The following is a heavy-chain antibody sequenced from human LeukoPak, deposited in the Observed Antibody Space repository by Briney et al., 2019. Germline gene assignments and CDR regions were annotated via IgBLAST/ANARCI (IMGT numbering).Heavy chain of an antibody. CDR3: AALGFDY. V-gene: IGHV3-30*03. CDR2: ISYDGSNK. J-gene: IGHJ4*02. CDR1: GFTFSTYW. Sequence: GGSLRLSCTASGFTFSTYWMSWVRQAPGKGLEWVAVISYDGSNKYYADSVKGRFTISRDNSKNTLYLQMNSLRAEDTAVYYCAALGFDYWCQGTLVSVSS.